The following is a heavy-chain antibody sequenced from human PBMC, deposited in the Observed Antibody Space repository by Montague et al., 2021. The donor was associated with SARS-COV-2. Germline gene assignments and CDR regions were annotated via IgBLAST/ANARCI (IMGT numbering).Heavy chain of an antibody. CDR2: IFHSENT. Sequence: SETLSLTCAVSGDSISSSHWWTWVRQSPGKGLEWIGEIFHSENTNYNPSLKSRVIISLDMSKNQFSLTLASVTAADTAVYYCARDRGAKSYDLLTGYYINYYYGVDVWGPGTTVTVSS. J-gene: IGHJ6*02. CDR3: ARDRGAKSYDLLTGYYINYYYGVDV. D-gene: IGHD3-9*01. V-gene: IGHV4-4*02. CDR1: GDSISSSHW.